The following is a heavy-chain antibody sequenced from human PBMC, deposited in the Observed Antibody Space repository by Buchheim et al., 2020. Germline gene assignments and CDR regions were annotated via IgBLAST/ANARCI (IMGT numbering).Heavy chain of an antibody. D-gene: IGHD2-2*03. J-gene: IGHJ4*02. CDR1: GGSISSGDYY. CDR3: ASGFCSSTSCYVFDY. CDR2: TYYSGGT. V-gene: IGHV4-30-4*01. Sequence: QVQLQESGPGLVKPSQTLSLTCTVSGGSISSGDYYWSWIRQPPGKGLEWIGYTYYSGGTLYNPSLKSRVSISVDTSKNQFSLKLNSVTAADTAMYYCASGFCSSTSCYVFDYWGQGTL.